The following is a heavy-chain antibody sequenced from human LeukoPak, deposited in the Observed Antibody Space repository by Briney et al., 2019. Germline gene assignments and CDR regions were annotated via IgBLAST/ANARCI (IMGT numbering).Heavy chain of an antibody. CDR2: IIPIFGTA. J-gene: IGHJ6*03. D-gene: IGHD5-18*01. CDR1: GGTFSSYA. Sequence: SVKVSCKAPGGTFSSYAISWVRQAPGQGLEWMGGIIPIFGTANYAQKFQGRVTITADESTSTAYMELSSLRSEDTAVYYCANGGRRGYSYVGVSYYYYMDVWGKGTTVTVSS. V-gene: IGHV1-69*13. CDR3: ANGGRRGYSYVGVSYYYYMDV.